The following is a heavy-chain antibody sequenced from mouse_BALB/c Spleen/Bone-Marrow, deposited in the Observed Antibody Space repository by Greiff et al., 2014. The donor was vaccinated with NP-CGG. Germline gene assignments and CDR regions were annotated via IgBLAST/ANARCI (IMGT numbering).Heavy chain of an antibody. D-gene: IGHD1-1*01. CDR2: IAPGSGSI. J-gene: IGHJ2*01. CDR3: ARFPFYYGSSFYYFDY. V-gene: IGHV1S41*01. CDR1: GYTFTSYW. Sequence: DLVKPGASVKLSCKASGYTFTSYWINWIKQRPGQGLEWIGRIAPGSGSIYYNEMFKGKATLTVDTSSSTAYIQLSSLSSEDSAVYFCARFPFYYGSSFYYFDYWGQGTTLTVSS.